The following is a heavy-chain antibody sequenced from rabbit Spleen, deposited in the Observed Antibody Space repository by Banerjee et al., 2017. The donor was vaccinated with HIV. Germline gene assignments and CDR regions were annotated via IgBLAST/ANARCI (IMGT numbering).Heavy chain of an antibody. CDR2: IDPIFGVS. CDR1: GFDISKYG. J-gene: IGHJ4*01. CDR3: VRGASSSGYYSL. V-gene: IGHV1S47*01. Sequence: QEQLVESGGGLVQPGGSLKLSCTVSGFDISKYGVTWVRQAPGKGLGWIGYIDPIFGVSYYATWVNGRFTISSHDAQNTLYLQLSSLTAADTATYFCVRGASSSGYYSLWGPGTLVTVS. D-gene: IGHD1-1*01.